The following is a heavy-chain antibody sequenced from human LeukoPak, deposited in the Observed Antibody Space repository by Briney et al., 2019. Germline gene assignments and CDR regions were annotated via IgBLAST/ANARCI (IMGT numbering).Heavy chain of an antibody. Sequence: GGSLRLSCAASRFSFSSYGMHWVRQAPGKGLEWVAYLQYDRTNVQHADSVRGRFTISRDNSNNTLYLQMNSLRAEDTAVYYCAKDYLLIVGTTTWVPDYWGQGILVTVS. D-gene: IGHD1-26*01. J-gene: IGHJ4*02. CDR1: RFSFSSYG. CDR2: LQYDRTNV. V-gene: IGHV3-30*02. CDR3: AKDYLLIVGTTTWVPDY.